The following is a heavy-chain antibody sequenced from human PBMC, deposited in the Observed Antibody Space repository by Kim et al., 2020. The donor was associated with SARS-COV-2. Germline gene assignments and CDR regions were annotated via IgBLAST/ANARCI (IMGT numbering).Heavy chain of an antibody. CDR1: GFTFSSHW. V-gene: IGHV3-74*01. CDR2: INSDGSIT. D-gene: IGHD1-26*01. Sequence: GGSLRLSCAASGFTFSSHWMHWVRQAPGKGLVWASRINSDGSITSYADSVKGRFTISRDNAKSTLYLQMNSLRVEDTAVYYCARAKSLVGASFDSWGQGIRVTVSS. CDR3: ARAKSLVGASFDS. J-gene: IGHJ4*02.